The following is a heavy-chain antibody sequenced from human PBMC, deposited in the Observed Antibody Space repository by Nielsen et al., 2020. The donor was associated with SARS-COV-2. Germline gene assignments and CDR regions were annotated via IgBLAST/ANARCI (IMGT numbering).Heavy chain of an antibody. CDR3: AGGIGYGSGSYWGY. D-gene: IGHD3-10*01. J-gene: IGHJ4*02. Sequence: ASVKVSCKASGYTFSTYAMHWVRQAPGQRLEWMGWINAGNGNTKYSQKFQGRVTITRDTSASTAYMEVRSLRSEDTAVYYCAGGIGYGSGSYWGYWGQGTLVTVSS. CDR2: INAGNGNT. V-gene: IGHV1-3*01. CDR1: GYTFSTYA.